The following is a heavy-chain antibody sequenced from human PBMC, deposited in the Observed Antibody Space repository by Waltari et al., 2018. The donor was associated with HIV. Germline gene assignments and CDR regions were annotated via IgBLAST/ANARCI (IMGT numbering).Heavy chain of an antibody. V-gene: IGHV3-23*01. CDR2: ISGSGGST. CDR3: AKDRTNRAVFDY. J-gene: IGHJ4*02. CDR1: GFPPRNYA. Sequence: PGGSLRLSCAASGFPPRNYAMSWVRQAPGKGLEWVSTISGSGGSTYYADAVKGRFTISRDNSKNTLYLQMNSLRAEDTAVYYCAKDRTNRAVFDYWGQGTLVTVSS.